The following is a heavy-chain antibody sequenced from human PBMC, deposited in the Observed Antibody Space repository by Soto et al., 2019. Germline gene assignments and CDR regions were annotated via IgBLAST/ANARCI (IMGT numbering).Heavy chain of an antibody. CDR2: IYYSGST. CDR1: GGSISSYY. D-gene: IGHD6-19*01. Sequence: KASETLSLTCTVSGGSISSYYWSWIRQPPGKGLEWIGYIYYSGSTNYNPSLKSRVTISVDTSKNQFSLKLSSVTAADTAVYYCARRRYSSGWSVGGDYYFDYWGQGTLVTVSS. V-gene: IGHV4-59*08. J-gene: IGHJ4*02. CDR3: ARRRYSSGWSVGGDYYFDY.